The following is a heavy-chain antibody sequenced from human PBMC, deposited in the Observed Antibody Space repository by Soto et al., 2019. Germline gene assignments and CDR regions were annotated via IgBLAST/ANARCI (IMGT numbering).Heavy chain of an antibody. CDR3: ARVKLLWFGEDYTWFDP. CDR1: GFTFSSYW. Sequence: GGSLRLAYAASGFTFSSYWMHWVRQAPGKGLVWVSRINSDGSSTSYADSVKGRFTISRDNAKNTLYLQMNSLRAEDTAVYYCARVKLLWFGEDYTWFDPWGQGT. V-gene: IGHV3-74*01. D-gene: IGHD3-10*01. J-gene: IGHJ5*02. CDR2: INSDGSST.